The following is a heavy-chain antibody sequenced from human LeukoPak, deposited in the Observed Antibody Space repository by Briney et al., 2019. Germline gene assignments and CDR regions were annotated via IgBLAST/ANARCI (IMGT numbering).Heavy chain of an antibody. J-gene: IGHJ4*02. V-gene: IGHV3-21*01. Sequence: GGSLRLSCAASGFTFSDYTMNWVRLAPGKGLEWVSSISGSSNYIYYADSVKGRFTISRDNAKNSLYLQMNSLRAEDTAVYYCARDWPETSGATPFDYWGQGTLVTVSS. CDR1: GFTFSDYT. CDR2: ISGSSNYI. CDR3: ARDWPETSGATPFDY. D-gene: IGHD1-26*01.